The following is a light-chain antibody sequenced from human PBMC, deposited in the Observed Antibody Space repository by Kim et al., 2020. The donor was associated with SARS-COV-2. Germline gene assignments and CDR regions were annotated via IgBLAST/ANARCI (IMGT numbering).Light chain of an antibody. CDR2: DVS. CDR3: SSYTSSTLGV. V-gene: IGLV2-14*04. CDR1: SSDIGRYNY. Sequence: GQSVTSSCTGSSSDIGRYNYVSWYQQHPGKAPKLMIFDVSKRPSGVSNRFSGSKSGNTASLTISGLQAEDEADYYCSSYTSSTLGVFGGGTKLTVL. J-gene: IGLJ2*01.